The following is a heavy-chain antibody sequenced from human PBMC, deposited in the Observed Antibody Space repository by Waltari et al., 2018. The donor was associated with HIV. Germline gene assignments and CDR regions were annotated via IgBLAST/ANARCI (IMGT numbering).Heavy chain of an antibody. CDR2: SNHSGST. V-gene: IGHV4-34*01. Sequence: QVQLQQWGAGLLKPPETLSLTCAVYGGSFSGYYWTWIRQPPGKGLEWIGESNHSGSTNYNPSLKSRVTISVDTSKNQFSLKLSSVTAADTAVYYCARGDIVVVVAATSPRFDPWGQGTLVTVSS. CDR1: GGSFSGYY. D-gene: IGHD2-15*01. J-gene: IGHJ5*02. CDR3: ARGDIVVVVAATSPRFDP.